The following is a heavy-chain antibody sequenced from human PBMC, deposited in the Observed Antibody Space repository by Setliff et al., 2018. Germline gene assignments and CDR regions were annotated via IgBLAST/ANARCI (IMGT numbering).Heavy chain of an antibody. J-gene: IGHJ6*03. CDR3: VREGVDSRSSTDYRYYMDV. CDR2: TIPMFGTT. D-gene: IGHD3-22*01. Sequence: SVKVSCKASGGTFSSYGISWVRQAPGQGLEWMGGTIPMFGTTNYARKFQGRVTIITDESTSTAYMQLSSLGSEDTAVYYCVREGVDSRSSTDYRYYMDVWGQGTQVTVSS. V-gene: IGHV1-69*05. CDR1: GGTFSSYG.